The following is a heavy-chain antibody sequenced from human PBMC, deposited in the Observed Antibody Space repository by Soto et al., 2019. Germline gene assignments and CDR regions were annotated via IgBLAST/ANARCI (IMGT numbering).Heavy chain of an antibody. V-gene: IGHV3-21*01. CDR2: ISSSSSYI. D-gene: IGHD3-10*02. CDR1: GFTFSSYS. CDR3: ARDNLPHDVDYYYGMDV. J-gene: IGHJ6*02. Sequence: EVQLVESGGGLVKPGGSLRLSCAASGFTFSSYSMNWVRQAPGKGLEWVSSISSSSSYIYYADSVKGRFTISRDNAKNXXYLQMNSLRAEDTAVYYCARDNLPHDVDYYYGMDVWGQGTTVTVSS.